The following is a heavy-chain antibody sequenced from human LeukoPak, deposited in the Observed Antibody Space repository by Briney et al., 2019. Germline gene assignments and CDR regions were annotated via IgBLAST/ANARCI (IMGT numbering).Heavy chain of an antibody. CDR2: VYYSGST. V-gene: IGHV4-30-4*08. J-gene: IGHJ6*03. CDR3: ARDVHDYMDV. CDR1: GGSISSGDYY. Sequence: SETLSLTCTVSGGSISSGDYYWSWIRQPPGKGLEWIGYVYYSGSTYYNPSLKSRVTISVDTSKNQFSLKLSSVTAADTAVYYCARDVHDYMDVWGKGTTVTVSS.